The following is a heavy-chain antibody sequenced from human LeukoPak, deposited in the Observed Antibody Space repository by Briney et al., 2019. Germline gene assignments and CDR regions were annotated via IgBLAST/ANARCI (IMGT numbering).Heavy chain of an antibody. CDR2: IHSSGST. Sequence: PSETVSLTCAVSGGSINNYYWGWIRQPPGKGLEWLGYIHSSGSTNYNPSLKSRVTILVDTSKNQFSLKLTSVTAADTAVYYCTREGYDGSGYYLDYWSQGILVTASS. V-gene: IGHV4-59*01. D-gene: IGHD3-22*01. J-gene: IGHJ4*02. CDR3: TREGYDGSGYYLDY. CDR1: GGSINNYY.